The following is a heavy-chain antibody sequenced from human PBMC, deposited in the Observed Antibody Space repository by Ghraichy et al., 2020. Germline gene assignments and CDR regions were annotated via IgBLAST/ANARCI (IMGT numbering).Heavy chain of an antibody. J-gene: IGHJ4*02. Sequence: ASVKVSCKVSGYTLSELSMHWVRQAPGEGLEWMGGFDPEDGETIYAQKFQGRVTVTEDTSTDTAYMELSSLKSEDTAVYYCATDGPLVVWGSYRYSFDYWGQGTLVTVSS. CDR1: GYTLSELS. CDR2: FDPEDGET. V-gene: IGHV1-24*01. CDR3: ATDGPLVVWGSYRYSFDY. D-gene: IGHD3-16*02.